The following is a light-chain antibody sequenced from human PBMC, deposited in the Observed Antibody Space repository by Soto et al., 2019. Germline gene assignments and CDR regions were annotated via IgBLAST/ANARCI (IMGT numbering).Light chain of an antibody. J-gene: IGKJ1*01. V-gene: IGKV1-17*01. CDR1: QGIRND. Sequence: IQITQSPSSLSASLGYRVTITCRASQGIRNDLGWYQQKPGKAPKLLIYAASSLQSGVPSRFSGSGSGTEFALTISSLQPDDFATYYCQQYSSYWTFGQGTKVDIK. CDR3: QQYSSYWT. CDR2: AAS.